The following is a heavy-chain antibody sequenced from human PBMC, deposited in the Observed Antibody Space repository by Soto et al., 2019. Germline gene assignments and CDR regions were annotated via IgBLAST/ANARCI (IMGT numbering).Heavy chain of an antibody. Sequence: ASVKVSCKASGYTFTSYYMHWVRQAPGQGLEWMGIINPSGGSTSYAQKFQGRVTMTRDTSTSTVYMELSSLRSEDTAVYYCARAPPSAPECITMIVVVNYGMDVWGQGAPVTVSS. D-gene: IGHD3-22*01. J-gene: IGHJ6*02. CDR2: INPSGGST. V-gene: IGHV1-46*01. CDR1: GYTFTSYY. CDR3: ARAPPSAPECITMIVVVNYGMDV.